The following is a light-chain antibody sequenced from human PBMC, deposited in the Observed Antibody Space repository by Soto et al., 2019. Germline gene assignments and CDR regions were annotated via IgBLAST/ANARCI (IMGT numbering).Light chain of an antibody. CDR1: SSDVGGYNY. CDR2: DVS. CDR3: CSYAGSYTFYV. J-gene: IGLJ1*01. Sequence: QSALTQPRSVSGSPGQSVTTSCTGTSSDVGGYNYVSWYQQHPGKAPKLMIYDVSKRPSGVPDRFSGSKSGNTASLTISGLQDEDEADYYCCSYAGSYTFYVFGTGTKVTVL. V-gene: IGLV2-11*01.